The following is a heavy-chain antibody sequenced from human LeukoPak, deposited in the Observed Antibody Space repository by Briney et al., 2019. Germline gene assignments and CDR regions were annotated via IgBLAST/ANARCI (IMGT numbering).Heavy chain of an antibody. V-gene: IGHV6-1*01. CDR1: GDSFSSNSAA. CDR3: ARDGGSSWPFDY. CDR2: TYYRSKWYN. J-gene: IGHJ4*02. D-gene: IGHD6-13*01. Sequence: SQTLSLTCALSGDSFSSNSAAWNWIRQSPSRGLEWLGRTYYRSKWYNDYAVSVKSLITINPDTSKNQFSLQLNSVTPEDTAVYYCARDGGSSWPFDYWGQGTLVTVSS.